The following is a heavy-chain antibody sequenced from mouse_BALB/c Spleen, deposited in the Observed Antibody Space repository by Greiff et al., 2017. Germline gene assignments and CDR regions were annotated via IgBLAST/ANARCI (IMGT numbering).Heavy chain of an antibody. CDR1: GFNIKDTY. CDR2: IDPANGNT. CDR3: AREDWDGFDY. V-gene: IGHV14-3*02. D-gene: IGHD4-1*01. Sequence: DVKLVESGAELVKPGASVKLSCTASGFNIKDTYMHWVKQRPEQGLEWIGRIDPANGNTKYDPKFQGKATITADTSSNTAYLQLSSLTSEDTAVYYCAREDWDGFDYWGQGTTLTVSS. J-gene: IGHJ2*01.